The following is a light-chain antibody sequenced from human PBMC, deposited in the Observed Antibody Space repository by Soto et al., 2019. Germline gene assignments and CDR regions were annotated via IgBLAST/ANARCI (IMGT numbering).Light chain of an antibody. CDR1: SSDVGNYKY. Sequence: QSALTQPASVSGSPGQSITISCTGTSSDVGNYKYVSRYQEHPGKAPRLIIYQVTNRPSGVSNRFSGSKSGNTASLTISGLQAEDEADYYCTSFSTGSSYVIFGGGTKLTVL. CDR2: QVT. V-gene: IGLV2-14*01. CDR3: TSFSTGSSYVI. J-gene: IGLJ2*01.